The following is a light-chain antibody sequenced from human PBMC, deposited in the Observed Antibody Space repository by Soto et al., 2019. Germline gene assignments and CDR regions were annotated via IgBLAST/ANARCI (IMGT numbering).Light chain of an antibody. CDR2: GAS. V-gene: IGKV3-20*01. CDR3: QQYGTSPRT. CDR1: QSVSSSY. J-gene: IGKJ1*01. Sequence: ILLTQTTGAQSLAPGEGATRSCRASQSVSSSYLAWYQQKPGQAPRLLIYGASSRATGVPDRFSGSGSGTDFTLTITRLEPDDFAVYYCQQYGTSPRTFGQGTKVDIK.